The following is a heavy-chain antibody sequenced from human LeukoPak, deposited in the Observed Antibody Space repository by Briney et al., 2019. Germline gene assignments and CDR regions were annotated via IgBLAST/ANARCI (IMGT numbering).Heavy chain of an antibody. CDR1: GFTFSSYA. Sequence: GGSLRLSCAASGFTFSSYAMSWVRQAPGKGLEWVSAISGSGGSTYYADSVKGRFTISRDNAKNSLYLQMNSLRADDTAVYYCASGSRDGYNYRFDYWGQGTLVTVSS. J-gene: IGHJ4*02. V-gene: IGHV3-23*01. D-gene: IGHD5-24*01. CDR3: ASGSRDGYNYRFDY. CDR2: ISGSGGST.